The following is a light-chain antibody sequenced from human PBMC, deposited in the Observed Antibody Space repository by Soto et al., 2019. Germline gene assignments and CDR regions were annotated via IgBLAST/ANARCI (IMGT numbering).Light chain of an antibody. J-gene: IGKJ4*01. V-gene: IGKV3-11*01. CDR3: QQRSNWRALT. CDR2: DAS. CDR1: QSVSSY. Sequence: EIVLTQSPATLSLSPGERATLSCRASQSVSSYLAWYQQKPGQAPRLLIYDASNRATRIPARFSGSGSGTDFTLTISSLEPEDFAVYYCQQRSNWRALTFGGGTKVEIK.